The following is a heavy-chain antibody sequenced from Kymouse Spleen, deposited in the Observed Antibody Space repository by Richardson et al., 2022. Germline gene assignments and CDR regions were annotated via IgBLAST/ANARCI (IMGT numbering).Heavy chain of an antibody. J-gene: IGHJ4*02. CDR1: GGSFSGYY. CDR3: AREDGSGSYYNYFDY. Sequence: QVQLQQWGAGLLKPSETLSLTCAVYGGSFSGYYWSWIRQPPGKGLEWIGEINHSGSTNYNPSLKSRVTISVDTSKNQFSLKLSSVTAADTAVYYCAREDGSGSYYNYFDYWGQGTLVTVSS. V-gene: IGHV4-34*01. CDR2: INHSGST. D-gene: IGHD3-10*01.